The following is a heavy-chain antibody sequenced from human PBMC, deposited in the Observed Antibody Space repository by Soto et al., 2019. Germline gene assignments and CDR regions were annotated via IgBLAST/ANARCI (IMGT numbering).Heavy chain of an antibody. CDR1: GYTFTTFN. CDR3: TRGHNWFDP. J-gene: IGHJ5*02. Sequence: QVQLVQSGAEVKKPGASVKVSCKASGYTFTTFNINWVRQATGQGLEWMGWTNPNSGHTGYAQKFQGRVTMTRDTSINTAYMELSRLTSEETAVYYCTRGHNWFDPWGQGTLVTVSS. V-gene: IGHV1-8*01. CDR2: TNPNSGHT.